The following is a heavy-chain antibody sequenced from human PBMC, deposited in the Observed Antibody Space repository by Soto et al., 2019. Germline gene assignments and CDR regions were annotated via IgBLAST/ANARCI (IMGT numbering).Heavy chain of an antibody. CDR2: IYTSGST. Sequence: SETLSLTCTVSGASMNSYHWSWIRQPAGKGLEWIGRIYTSGSTNYNPSLKSRVTMSVDTSKNQFSLKLSSVTAADTAVYYCARASDFWSGYDYGMDVWGQGTTVTVSS. CDR3: ARASDFWSGYDYGMDV. J-gene: IGHJ6*02. CDR1: GASMNSYH. V-gene: IGHV4-4*07. D-gene: IGHD3-3*01.